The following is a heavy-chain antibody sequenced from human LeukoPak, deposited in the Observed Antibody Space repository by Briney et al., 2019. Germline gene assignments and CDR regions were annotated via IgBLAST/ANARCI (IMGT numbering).Heavy chain of an antibody. V-gene: IGHV1-18*01. CDR2: ISAYNGNT. CDR3: ARDNSDSSWSNTYYYYYYGMDV. J-gene: IGHJ6*02. CDR1: GYTFTSYG. D-gene: IGHD6-13*01. Sequence: GASVKVSCKASGYTFTSYGISWVRQAPGQGLEWMGWISAYNGNTNYAQKLQGRVTMTTDTSTSTAYMELRSLRSDDTAVYYCARDNSDSSWSNTYYYYYYGMDVWGQGTTVTVSS.